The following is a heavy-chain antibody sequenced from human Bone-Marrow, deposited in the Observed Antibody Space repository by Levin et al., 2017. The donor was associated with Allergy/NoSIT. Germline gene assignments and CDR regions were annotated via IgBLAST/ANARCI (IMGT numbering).Heavy chain of an antibody. D-gene: IGHD2-21*02. CDR1: GITFSSYE. J-gene: IGHJ2*01. CDR3: ARDKSSDGVTPDWYFDL. Sequence: LSLTCAASGITFSSYEMNWVRQAPGKGLEWISYISSSGTTKYYADSVKGRFTISSKNSLYLQMNSLRAEDTAIYYCARDKSSDGVTPDWYFDLWGRGTLVTVSS. CDR2: ISSSGTTK. V-gene: IGHV3-48*03.